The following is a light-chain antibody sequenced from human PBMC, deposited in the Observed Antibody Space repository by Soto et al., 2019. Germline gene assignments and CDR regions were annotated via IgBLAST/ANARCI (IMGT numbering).Light chain of an antibody. V-gene: IGLV2-11*01. CDR2: DVT. J-gene: IGLJ2*01. CDR1: SNDVGGYDY. CDR3: CSYAGNYTF. Sequence: QSVLTQPRSVSGFPGQSVTISCTGTSNDVGGYDYVSWYQQYPGKAPTYILYDVTKRPSGVPDRFSGSKSGNTASLTISGLQADDEADYYCCSYAGNYTFFGGGTKVPVL.